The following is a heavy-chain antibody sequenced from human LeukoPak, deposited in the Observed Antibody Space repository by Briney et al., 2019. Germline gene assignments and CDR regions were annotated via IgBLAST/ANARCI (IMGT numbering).Heavy chain of an antibody. CDR3: ARGLIILAASGLGGMDV. CDR1: GYTFASYS. D-gene: IGHD6-13*01. J-gene: IGHJ6*02. V-gene: IGHV1-18*01. Sequence: ASVKVSCKASGYTFASYSISWVRQAPGQGLEWMGWITAYNGNTNFAQKLQDRVTMTTDTSTNTAYMELRSLRSDDTAVYYCARGLIILAASGLGGMDVWGQGTTVTVSS. CDR2: ITAYNGNT.